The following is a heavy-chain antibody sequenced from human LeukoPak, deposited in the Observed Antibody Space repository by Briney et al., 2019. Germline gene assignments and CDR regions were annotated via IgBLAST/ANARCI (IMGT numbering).Heavy chain of an antibody. CDR2: ISNSGSIT. Sequence: GGSLRLSCAASGFTFSSSVMSWVRQAPGKGLEWVSGISNSGSITYYADSVKGRFTISRDNSKNMLYLQMNSLRAEDMAVYYCAKGSFWDQGTLATVTS. CDR1: GFTFSSSV. CDR3: AKGSF. V-gene: IGHV3-23*01. J-gene: IGHJ1*01.